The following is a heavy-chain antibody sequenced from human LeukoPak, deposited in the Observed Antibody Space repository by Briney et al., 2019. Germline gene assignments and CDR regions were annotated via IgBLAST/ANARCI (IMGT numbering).Heavy chain of an antibody. CDR2: ITGSGGNT. Sequence: GGSLRLSCAASGFTFTTYWMSWVCQAPGKGLEWVSVITGSGGNTYYADSVKGRFTISKDNSKNTVYLQMSSLRVDDTAVYYCAKAASSSWPSYYYGMDVWGQGTTVTVSS. CDR1: GFTFTTYW. D-gene: IGHD6-13*01. CDR3: AKAASSSWPSYYYGMDV. V-gene: IGHV3-23*01. J-gene: IGHJ6*02.